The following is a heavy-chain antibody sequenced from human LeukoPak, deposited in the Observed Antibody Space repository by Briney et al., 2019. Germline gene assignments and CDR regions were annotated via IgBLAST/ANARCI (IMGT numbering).Heavy chain of an antibody. CDR1: GYTFTGYY. D-gene: IGHD2-15*01. V-gene: IGHV1-2*06. J-gene: IGHJ5*02. CDR3: ARGYCSGGSCYSVENWFDP. Sequence: ASVKVSCKASGYTFTGYYIHWLRQAPGQGLEWMGRINPNSGGTNYAQKFQGRVTMTRDTSISTAYMELSRLRSDDTAVYYCARGYCSGGSCYSVENWFDPWGQGTLVTVSS. CDR2: INPNSGGT.